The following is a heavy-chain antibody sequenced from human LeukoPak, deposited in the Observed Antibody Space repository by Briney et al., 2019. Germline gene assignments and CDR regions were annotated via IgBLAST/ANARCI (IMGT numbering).Heavy chain of an antibody. CDR3: ASKDTSGWYEEA. CDR2: IIPIFGTA. Sequence: SVKVSCKASGGTFSSYAISWVRQAPGQGLEWMGGIIPIFGTANYAQKFQGRVTITTDESTSTVYMELSSLRSEDTAVYYCASKDTSGWYEEAWGQGTQVTVSS. D-gene: IGHD6-19*01. J-gene: IGHJ5*02. V-gene: IGHV1-69*05. CDR1: GGTFSSYA.